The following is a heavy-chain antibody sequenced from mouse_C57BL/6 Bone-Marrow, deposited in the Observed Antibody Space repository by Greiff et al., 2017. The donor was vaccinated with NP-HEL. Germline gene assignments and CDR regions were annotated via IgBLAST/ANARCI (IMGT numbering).Heavy chain of an antibody. CDR1: GFTFSSYA. CDR2: ISDGGSYT. J-gene: IGHJ1*03. V-gene: IGHV5-4*01. Sequence: EVQGVESGGGLVKPGGSLKLSCAASGFTFSSYAMSWVRQTPEQRLEWVATISDGGSYTYYPDNVKGRFTISRDNAKNNLYLQMSHLKSEDTAMYYCARPTYGSSYVTLYWYFDVWGTGTTVTVSS. CDR3: ARPTYGSSYVTLYWYFDV. D-gene: IGHD1-1*01.